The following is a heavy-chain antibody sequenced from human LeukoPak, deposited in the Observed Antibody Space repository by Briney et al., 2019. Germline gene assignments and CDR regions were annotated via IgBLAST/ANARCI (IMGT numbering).Heavy chain of an antibody. CDR3: ARGDWFDP. Sequence: ASVKVSCKACGYTFTSYDINWVRQAPGQGLERMGWVSGYNGNTNYAQKFEGRVAMTTDTSSSTAYVELKSLRSDDTAIYYCARGDWFDPWGQGTLVTVSS. CDR2: VSGYNGNT. V-gene: IGHV1-18*01. CDR1: GYTFTSYD. D-gene: IGHD2-21*01. J-gene: IGHJ5*02.